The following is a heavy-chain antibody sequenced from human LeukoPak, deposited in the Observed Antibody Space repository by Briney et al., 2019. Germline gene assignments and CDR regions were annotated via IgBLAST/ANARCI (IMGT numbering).Heavy chain of an antibody. J-gene: IGHJ4*02. D-gene: IGHD1-26*01. V-gene: IGHV3-48*02. CDR2: INSGSSTI. CDR3: ARGGVGYAFDY. Sequence: WGSLTLSCAASGFTFSRHSMNWVRQPPGKGMEWVSYINSGSSTIYYADSVKGRFTISRDNAKKSLYLQMSRLRDEDTADYYCARGGVGYAFDYWGQGALVTVSS. CDR1: GFTFSRHS.